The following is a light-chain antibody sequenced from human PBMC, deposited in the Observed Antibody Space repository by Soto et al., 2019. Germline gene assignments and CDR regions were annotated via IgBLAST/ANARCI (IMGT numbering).Light chain of an antibody. CDR2: GAS. Sequence: EIVLTQSPGTLSLSPGERATLSCRASQSVSSSYLAWYQQKPGQAPRLLIHGASTRAPGIPDRFSGSRSGTDFTLTISRLEPEDFAVYYCQQYGSSRRTFGQGTKVDIK. V-gene: IGKV3-20*01. CDR1: QSVSSSY. J-gene: IGKJ1*01. CDR3: QQYGSSRRT.